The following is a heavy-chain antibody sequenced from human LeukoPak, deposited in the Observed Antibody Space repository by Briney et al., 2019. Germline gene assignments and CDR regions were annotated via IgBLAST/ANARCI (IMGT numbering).Heavy chain of an antibody. CDR2: ISTSGSSI. CDR3: TRSDYGDPIDY. Sequence: GGSLRLSCAASGFTFSSYSMNWVRQAPGKGLECVSSISTSGSSIYYADSVKGRLSIYRADAKNSPNLKINSLRAEDTAVYYCTRSDYGDPIDYWSQGTLVTVSS. V-gene: IGHV3-21*01. D-gene: IGHD4-17*01. J-gene: IGHJ4*02. CDR1: GFTFSSYS.